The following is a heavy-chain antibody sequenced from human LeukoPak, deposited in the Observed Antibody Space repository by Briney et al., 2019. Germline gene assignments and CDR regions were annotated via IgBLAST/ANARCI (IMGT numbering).Heavy chain of an antibody. D-gene: IGHD3-3*01. CDR2: IKQDGSQE. CDR3: ARGVPYDSWSGPHYSDY. Sequence: GGSLRLSCAASRFTLSTYWMSWVRQAPGKGLEWVAHIKQDGSQEYYVDSVKGRFTISRDSAKNSLYLQMNSLRAEVTAVYYCARGVPYDSWSGPHYSDYWGQGTLVTVSS. V-gene: IGHV3-7*01. J-gene: IGHJ4*02. CDR1: RFTLSTYW.